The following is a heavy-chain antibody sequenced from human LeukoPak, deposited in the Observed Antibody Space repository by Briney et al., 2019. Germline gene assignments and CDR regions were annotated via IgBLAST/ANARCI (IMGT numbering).Heavy chain of an antibody. CDR2: VNNDGSI. D-gene: IGHD4-17*01. J-gene: IGHJ3*02. Sequence: PGGSLRLSCAASGFTFSTYWMHWVRQAPGKGLVWVSRVNNDGSINYAGSVQGRFTISRDNARNTVYLQMNSLRVEDTAVYYCAGVYGDPSEGAFDIWGQGTMVTVSS. CDR3: AGVYGDPSEGAFDI. V-gene: IGHV3-74*01. CDR1: GFTFSTYW.